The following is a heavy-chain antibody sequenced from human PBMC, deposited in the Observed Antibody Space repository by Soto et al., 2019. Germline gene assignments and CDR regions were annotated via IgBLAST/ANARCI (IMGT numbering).Heavy chain of an antibody. Sequence: ASVKVSCKASGYTFTSYAMHWVRQAPGQRLEWMGWINAGNGNTKYAQKLQGRVTMTTDTSTSTAYMELRNLRSDDTAVYYCARCIQQDYYYGMDVWGQGTTVTVSS. V-gene: IGHV1-3*01. CDR2: INAGNGNT. D-gene: IGHD5-18*01. CDR1: GYTFTSYA. J-gene: IGHJ6*02. CDR3: ARCIQQDYYYGMDV.